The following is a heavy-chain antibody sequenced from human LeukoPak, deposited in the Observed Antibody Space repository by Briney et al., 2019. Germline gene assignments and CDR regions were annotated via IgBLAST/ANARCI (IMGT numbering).Heavy chain of an antibody. V-gene: IGHV3-23*01. D-gene: IGHD6-19*01. CDR2: ITGTGGST. CDR3: AKVRDTRDWYKDAFDV. J-gene: IGHJ3*01. Sequence: GGSLRLSCAASGFTFSSYAMSWVRQAPGKGLEWVPAITGTGGSTYYVASVKGRFTVSRDNSRNTLYLQMSSLRAEDSAMYYCAKVRDTRDWYKDAFDVRGQGTRVTVSS. CDR1: GFTFSSYA.